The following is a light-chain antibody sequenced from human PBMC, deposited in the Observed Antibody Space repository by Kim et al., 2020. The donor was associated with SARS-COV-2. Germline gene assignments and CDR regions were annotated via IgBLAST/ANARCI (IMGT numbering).Light chain of an antibody. V-gene: IGKV3-20*01. CDR2: DAS. CDR3: QKYERSHLT. CDR1: QSVNSSY. J-gene: IGKJ4*01. Sequence: IVLTQSPGTLSLSPGERASLSCRASQSVNSSYLAWYQQKPGQAPRLLIYDASNRATGIPDRFTGSGSGTDFTLAISRLEPEDSAMYYCQKYERSHLTFGGGTKVDSK.